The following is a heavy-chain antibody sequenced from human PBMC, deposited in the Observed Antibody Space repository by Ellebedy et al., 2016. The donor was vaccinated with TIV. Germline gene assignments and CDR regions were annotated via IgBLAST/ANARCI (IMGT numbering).Heavy chain of an antibody. CDR2: LIENGRDT. CDR1: GFTFSSYA. Sequence: PGGSLRLSCEASGFTFSSYAMSWVRQAPGKGLEFVSGLIENGRDTYYADSVKGRFTISRDNFRSTLFLQMNSLRAEDTAVYYCVRDYLLPVPTMFDSWGQGVLVTVSS. V-gene: IGHV3-23*01. CDR3: VRDYLLPVPTMFDS. J-gene: IGHJ4*02. D-gene: IGHD5-12*01.